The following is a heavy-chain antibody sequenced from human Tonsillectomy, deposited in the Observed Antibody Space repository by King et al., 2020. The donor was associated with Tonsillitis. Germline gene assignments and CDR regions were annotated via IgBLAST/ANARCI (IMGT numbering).Heavy chain of an antibody. V-gene: IGHV3-23*04. Sequence: DVQLVESGGGLVQPGGSLRLSCAASGFTFSSYAMAWVRQSPGKGLEWVSTITIGSSTYYADSVKGRFTISRDNSKNTLYLQMNSLRAEDTAVYYCAKGGSGYSYFDLWGRGTLVSVSS. J-gene: IGHJ2*01. D-gene: IGHD3-22*01. CDR1: GFTFSSYA. CDR2: ITIGSST. CDR3: AKGGSGYSYFDL.